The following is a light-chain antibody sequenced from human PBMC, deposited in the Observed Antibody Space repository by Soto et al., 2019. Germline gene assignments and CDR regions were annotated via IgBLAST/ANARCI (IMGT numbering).Light chain of an antibody. CDR1: QSISSW. CDR3: QQRYSWLRV. CDR2: SGY. Sequence: DIQMTQSPSTLSASVGDRVIITCRASQSISSWLAWYQHKPGQSPRLVVYSGYKRSPGVPARFSGSGSGTDFTLTISSLESDDFAIYYCQQRYSWLRVFGPGTKVDIK. V-gene: IGKV1-5*01. J-gene: IGKJ1*01.